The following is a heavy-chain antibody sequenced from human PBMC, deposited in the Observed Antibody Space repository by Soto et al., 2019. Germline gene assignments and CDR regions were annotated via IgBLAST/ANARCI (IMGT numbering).Heavy chain of an antibody. Sequence: QVQLVESGGGLVKPGGSLRLSCAASGFTFSDYYMSWIRQAPGKGLEWLSDISSSGSTIYYADSVKGRFTISRDNAKNSLYLQINSLRAAATAVYYCARGGGGSTWSYYYYYYGMDVWGQGTTVTVS. D-gene: IGHD6-13*01. CDR1: GFTFSDYY. CDR2: ISSSGSTI. CDR3: ARGGGGSTWSYYYYYYGMDV. V-gene: IGHV3-11*01. J-gene: IGHJ6*02.